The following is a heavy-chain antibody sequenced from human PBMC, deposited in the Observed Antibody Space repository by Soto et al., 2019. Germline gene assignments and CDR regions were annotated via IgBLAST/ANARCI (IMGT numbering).Heavy chain of an antibody. D-gene: IGHD2-2*01. CDR2: INPNSGGT. CDR3: ARDQVVGVPAAISYGMDV. CDR1: GYTFTGYY. J-gene: IGHJ6*02. Sequence: SVKVSCKASGYTFTGYYMHWVRQAPGQGLEWMGWINPNSGGTNYAQKFQGRVTMTRDTSISTAYMELSRLRSDDTAVYYSARDQVVGVPAAISYGMDVWGQGTTVTVSS. V-gene: IGHV1-2*02.